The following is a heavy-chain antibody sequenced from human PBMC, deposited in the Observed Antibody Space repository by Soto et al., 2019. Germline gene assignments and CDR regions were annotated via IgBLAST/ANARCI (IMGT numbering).Heavy chain of an antibody. CDR1: GGTFSSYD. J-gene: IGHJ4*02. CDR2: ISAYNGNT. D-gene: IGHD1-7*01. CDR3: ATTYSSASYFHS. V-gene: IGHV1-18*01. Sequence: GASVKVSCKASGGTFSSYDITWVRQAPGQGLEWMGWISAYNGNTNYAQKLQGRVTMTTDTSTSTVYMELSSLRSEDTAVYYCATTYSSASYFHSWGQENLVTVSS.